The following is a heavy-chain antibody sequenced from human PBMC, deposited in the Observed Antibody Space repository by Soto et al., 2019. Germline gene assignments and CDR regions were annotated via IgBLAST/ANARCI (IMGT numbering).Heavy chain of an antibody. Sequence: EVQLLESGGGLVQPGGSLRLSCAASGFTFSSYAMSWVRQAPGKGLEWVSAISGSGGSTYYADSVKGRFTISRDNSKNTLYLQMNSLRAEDTAVYYCASDSSGLYGMDVWGQGTTVTVSS. CDR3: ASDSSGLYGMDV. CDR2: ISGSGGST. D-gene: IGHD3-22*01. J-gene: IGHJ6*02. V-gene: IGHV3-23*01. CDR1: GFTFSSYA.